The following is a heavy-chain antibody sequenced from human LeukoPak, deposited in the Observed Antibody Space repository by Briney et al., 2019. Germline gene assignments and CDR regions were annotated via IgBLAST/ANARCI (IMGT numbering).Heavy chain of an antibody. CDR3: ARCSSTSCYDEGFDY. V-gene: IGHV3-33*01. J-gene: IGHJ4*02. CDR2: IWYDGSNK. D-gene: IGHD2-2*01. Sequence: GGSLRLSCAASGFTFSSYGMHWVRQAPGKGLEWVAVIWYDGSNKYYADSVKGRFTISRDNSKNTLYLQMNSLRAEGTAVYYCARCSSTSCYDEGFDYWGQGTLVTVSS. CDR1: GFTFSSYG.